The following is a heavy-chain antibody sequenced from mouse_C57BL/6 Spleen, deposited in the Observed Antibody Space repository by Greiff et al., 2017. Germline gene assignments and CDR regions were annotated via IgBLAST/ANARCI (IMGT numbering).Heavy chain of an antibody. Sequence: VKLQQSGAELVKPGASVKISCKASGYAFSSYWMNWVKQRPGKGLEWIGQIYPGDGDTNYNGKFKGKATLTADKSSSTAYMQLSSLTSEDSAVYFCARGYGSSYFDYWGQGTTLTVSS. CDR2: IYPGDGDT. D-gene: IGHD1-1*01. J-gene: IGHJ2*01. CDR3: ARGYGSSYFDY. CDR1: GYAFSSYW. V-gene: IGHV1-80*01.